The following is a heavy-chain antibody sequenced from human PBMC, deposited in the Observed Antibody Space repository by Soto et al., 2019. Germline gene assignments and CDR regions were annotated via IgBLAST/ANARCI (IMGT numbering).Heavy chain of an antibody. J-gene: IGHJ5*02. D-gene: IGHD2-21*01. Sequence: QVQLAESGGGVVRPGRSLRLSCATSGFVSNDYDIHWVRQAPGKGLAWLASISYDGTKKYYAESVKGRFTISRDNSKNTLSLQLNSLGAEDTAVYYCSRGIKGGLDAWGPGTLVTVSS. CDR3: SRGIKGGLDA. V-gene: IGHV3-30*03. CDR1: GFVSNDYD. CDR2: ISYDGTKK.